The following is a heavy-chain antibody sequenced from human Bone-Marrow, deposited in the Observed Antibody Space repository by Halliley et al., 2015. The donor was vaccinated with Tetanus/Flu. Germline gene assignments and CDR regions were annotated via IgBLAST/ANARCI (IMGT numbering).Heavy chain of an antibody. CDR2: IYYTGNT. V-gene: IGHV4-59*01. J-gene: IGHJ4*02. CDR3: ARMNYDYVWGPYRHFSY. D-gene: IGHD3-16*02. CDR1: GDSISGYY. Sequence: TLSLTCSVSGDSISGYYWNWIRQPPGKGLEWIANIYYTGNTNYNPSLKSRVTISVDTSKNQFSLNLNSVTAADTAVYYCARMNYDYVWGPYRHFSYWGQGTLVTVSS.